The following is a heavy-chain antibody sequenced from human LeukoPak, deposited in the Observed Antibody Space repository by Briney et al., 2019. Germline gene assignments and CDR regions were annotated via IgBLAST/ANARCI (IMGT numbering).Heavy chain of an antibody. CDR3: AKGFHSGSFNELDY. CDR1: GLTFSSHW. V-gene: IGHV3-74*01. CDR2: ITNDGSST. J-gene: IGHJ4*02. Sequence: GGSLRLSCAASGLTFSSHWMHWVRQAPGKGLVWVSRITNDGSSTTYADSVKGRFTISRDNSKNMLYLQMNSLRAEDTAVYYCAKGFHSGSFNELDYWGQGTLVTVSS. D-gene: IGHD1-26*01.